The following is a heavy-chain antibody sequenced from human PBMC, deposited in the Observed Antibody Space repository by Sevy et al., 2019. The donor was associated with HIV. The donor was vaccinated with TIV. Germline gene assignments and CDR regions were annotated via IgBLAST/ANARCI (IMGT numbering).Heavy chain of an antibody. D-gene: IGHD3-3*01. CDR1: GYTFAAYY. CDR3: ARGKREEWLLYLDN. V-gene: IGHV1-2*02. Sequence: ASVKVSCKTSGYTFAAYYIHWVRQAPGQGREWLGWIYPNGGDTTYAQKFQGRVTVTMSTSINTVYMELNRLRSDDTAVYYCARGKREEWLLYLDNWGQGTLVTVSS. CDR2: IYPNGGDT. J-gene: IGHJ4*02.